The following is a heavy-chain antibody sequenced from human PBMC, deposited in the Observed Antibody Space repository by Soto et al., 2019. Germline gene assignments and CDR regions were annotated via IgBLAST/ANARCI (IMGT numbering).Heavy chain of an antibody. V-gene: IGHV1-3*05. CDR2: INAGNGNT. Sequence: QVQLVKSGAEEKKPGASVKVSCRASGYTFTSYAMHWVRQAPGQGLEWMGWINAGNGNTKYSQKFQGRVTITRDTSASTAYMELSSLRSEDTAVYYCARSIVVVTALDYWGQGTLVTVSS. CDR1: GYTFTSYA. D-gene: IGHD2-21*02. J-gene: IGHJ4*02. CDR3: ARSIVVVTALDY.